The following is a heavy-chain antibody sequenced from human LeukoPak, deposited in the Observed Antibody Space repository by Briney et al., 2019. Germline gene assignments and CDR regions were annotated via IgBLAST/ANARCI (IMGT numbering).Heavy chain of an antibody. J-gene: IGHJ4*02. Sequence: ASVKVSCKASGYTFAGYHVHWVRQAPGQGLEWMGWINPNSGGTNFAQKFQGRVAMTRDTSISTAYMELGSLRSDDTAVYYCARARWQLVPYFDSWGQGTLVTVSS. CDR1: GYTFAGYH. D-gene: IGHD6-6*01. CDR2: INPNSGGT. V-gene: IGHV1-2*02. CDR3: ARARWQLVPYFDS.